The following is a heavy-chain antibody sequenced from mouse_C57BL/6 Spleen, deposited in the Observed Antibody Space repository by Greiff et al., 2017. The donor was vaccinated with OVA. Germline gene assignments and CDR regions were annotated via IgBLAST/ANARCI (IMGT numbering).Heavy chain of an antibody. D-gene: IGHD1-1*01. CDR2: IDPSDSYT. V-gene: IGHV1-69*01. CDR1: GYTFTSYW. J-gene: IGHJ2*01. Sequence: QVQLQQSGAELVMPGASVKLSCKASGYTFTSYWMHWVKQRPGQGLEWIGEIDPSDSYTNYNQKFKGKSTVTVDKSSSTAYMQLSSLTSEDSAVYYCARGGSSPYFDYWGQGTTLTVSS. CDR3: ARGGSSPYFDY.